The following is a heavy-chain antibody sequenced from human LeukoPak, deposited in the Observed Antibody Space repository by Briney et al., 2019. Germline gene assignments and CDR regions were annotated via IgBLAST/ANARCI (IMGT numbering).Heavy chain of an antibody. V-gene: IGHV4-38-2*02. CDR2: INHSGST. Sequence: SETLSLTCTVSGSSISSGYYWGWIRQPPGKGLEWIGEINHSGSTNYNPSLKSRVTISVDTSKNQFSLKLSSVTAADTAVYYCARDAVVVVPAAIGTVAGQYYFDYWGQGTLVTVSS. J-gene: IGHJ4*02. CDR3: ARDAVVVVPAAIGTVAGQYYFDY. D-gene: IGHD2-2*01. CDR1: GSSISSGYY.